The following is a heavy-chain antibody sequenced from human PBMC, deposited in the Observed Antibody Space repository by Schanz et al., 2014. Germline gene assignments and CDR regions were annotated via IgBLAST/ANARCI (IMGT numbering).Heavy chain of an antibody. CDR3: ARVVGSGWHYFDL. Sequence: EARLVESGGGLVEPGGSLRLSCSGSGFTFSSYDMHWVRQVTGKGLEWVSGIGTAGDTYYPDSVKGRFTISRENAQNSLFLQLNTLRAGDTAVYYCARVVGSGWHYFDLWGQGTLVTVSS. J-gene: IGHJ4*02. CDR1: GFTFSSYD. V-gene: IGHV3-13*04. D-gene: IGHD6-19*01. CDR2: IGTAGDT.